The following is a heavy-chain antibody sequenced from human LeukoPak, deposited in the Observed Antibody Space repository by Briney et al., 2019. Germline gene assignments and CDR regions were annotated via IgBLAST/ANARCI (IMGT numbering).Heavy chain of an antibody. J-gene: IGHJ4*02. V-gene: IGHV1-69*13. CDR3: ARGRHDYGDYVWAH. CDR1: GGTFSSYG. D-gene: IGHD4-17*01. CDR2: IIPIFGTA. Sequence: GASVKVSCKASGGTFSSYGISWVRQAPGQRLEWIGGIIPIFGTANYAQKFQGRVTITADESTSTAYMDLSSLRSEDTAVYYCARGRHDYGDYVWAHWGQGTLVTVSS.